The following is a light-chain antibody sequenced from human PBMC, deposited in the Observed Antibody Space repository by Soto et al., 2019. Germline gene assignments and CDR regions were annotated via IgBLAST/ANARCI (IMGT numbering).Light chain of an antibody. J-gene: IGKJ1*01. CDR3: QQYDNLPWT. CDR2: DAS. V-gene: IGKV1-33*01. CDR1: QDISNY. Sequence: DIQLTQSPSSLSASVGDRGTITCQASQDISNYLNWYQQKPGKAPKLLIYDASNLETGVPSRFSGSGSGTDFTFTISSLQPEDIATYYCQQYDNLPWTFGQGTKVDIK.